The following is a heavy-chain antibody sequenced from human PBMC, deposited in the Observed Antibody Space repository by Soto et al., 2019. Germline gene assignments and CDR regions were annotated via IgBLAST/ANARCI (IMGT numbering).Heavy chain of an antibody. CDR3: ARVVEAVAGTYYYYYYMDV. J-gene: IGHJ6*03. D-gene: IGHD6-19*01. CDR2: ISAYNGNT. V-gene: IGHV1-18*01. Sequence: QVQLVQSGAEVKKPGASVKVSCKASGYTFTSYGISWVRQAPGHGLEWMRSISAYNGNTNYAQKLQGRVTMTTDTSTSTAYMELRRLRSDDTAVYYSARVVEAVAGTYYYYYYMDVWGKGTTVTVSS. CDR1: GYTFTSYG.